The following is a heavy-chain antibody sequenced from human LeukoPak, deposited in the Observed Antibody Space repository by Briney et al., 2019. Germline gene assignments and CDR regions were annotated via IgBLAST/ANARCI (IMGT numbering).Heavy chain of an antibody. J-gene: IGHJ6*03. CDR2: IIPIFGTA. Sequence: GSSVKVSCKASGGTFSSYAISWVRQAPGQGLEWMGGIIPIFGTANYAQKFQGRVTITADESTSTAYMELSSLRSEDTAVYYCARTSIAAHAPYYYYMDVWGKGTTVTVSS. CDR1: GGTFSSYA. V-gene: IGHV1-69*01. D-gene: IGHD6-6*01. CDR3: ARTSIAAHAPYYYYMDV.